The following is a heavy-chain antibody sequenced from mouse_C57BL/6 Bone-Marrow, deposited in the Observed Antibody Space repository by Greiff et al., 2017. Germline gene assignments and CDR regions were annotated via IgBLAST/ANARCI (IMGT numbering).Heavy chain of an antibody. CDR3: TSPYGKY. CDR2: IDPEDGDT. CDR1: GFNIKDYY. J-gene: IGHJ2*01. V-gene: IGHV14-1*01. Sequence: EVQLQQSGAELVRPGASVKLSCTASGFNIKDYYMHWVKQRPEQGLEWIGRIDPEDGDTEYAPKFKGKATMTADTPSTTTYLQLSSLTSEDTAVYYGTSPYGKYWGQGTTLTVSS. D-gene: IGHD2-1*01.